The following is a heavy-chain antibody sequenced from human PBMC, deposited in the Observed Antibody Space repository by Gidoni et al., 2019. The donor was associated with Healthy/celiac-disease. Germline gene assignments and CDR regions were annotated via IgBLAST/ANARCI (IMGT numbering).Heavy chain of an antibody. D-gene: IGHD3-9*01. CDR2: ISYAGSNK. V-gene: IGHV3-30*18. Sequence: QVQLVESGGGVVQPGRSLRLSCAASGLALRRYGMHWVRQAPGKGLEWVAVISYAGSNKYYADSVKGRFTISRDNSRNTLYLQMTSLRAEDTAVYYCAKDTSDYDILTGPDYYYYGMDVWGQGTTVTVSS. CDR3: AKDTSDYDILTGPDYYYYGMDV. J-gene: IGHJ6*02. CDR1: GLALRRYG.